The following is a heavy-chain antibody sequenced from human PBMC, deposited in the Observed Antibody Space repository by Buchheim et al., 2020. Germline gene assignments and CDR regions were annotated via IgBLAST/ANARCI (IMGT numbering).Heavy chain of an antibody. D-gene: IGHD6-19*01. CDR1: GYTFTSYD. CDR2: MNPNSGNT. CDR3: ARRVGIAVSWGCRCWFDP. Sequence: QVQLVQSGAEVKKPGASVKVSCKASGYTFTSYDINWVRQATGQGLEWMGWMNPNSGNTGYAQKFQGRVTMTRTTSISTASMELGSLRSEDTAGYYCARRVGIAVSWGCRCWFDPWGQGTL. J-gene: IGHJ5*02. V-gene: IGHV1-8*01.